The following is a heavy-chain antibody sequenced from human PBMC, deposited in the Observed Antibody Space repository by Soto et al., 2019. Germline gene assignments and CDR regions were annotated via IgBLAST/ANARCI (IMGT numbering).Heavy chain of an antibody. Sequence: PGGSLRLSCAASGFTFSSYAMHWVRQAPGKGLEWVAVISYDGSNKYYADSVKGRFTISRDNSKNTLYLQMNSLRAEDTAVYYCARETPVGDYYDSSGYYYYYGMDVWGQGTTVTSP. CDR2: ISYDGSNK. J-gene: IGHJ6*02. D-gene: IGHD3-22*01. CDR1: GFTFSSYA. CDR3: ARETPVGDYYDSSGYYYYYGMDV. V-gene: IGHV3-30-3*01.